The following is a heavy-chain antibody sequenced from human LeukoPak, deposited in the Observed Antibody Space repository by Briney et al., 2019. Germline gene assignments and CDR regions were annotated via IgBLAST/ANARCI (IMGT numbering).Heavy chain of an antibody. CDR3: AARSIVGASSFDY. J-gene: IGHJ4*02. Sequence: GGSLRLSCAASGFTFSSYAMSWVRQAPGKGLEWVSAISGSGGSTYYADSVKGRFTISRDNAKNSLYLQMNSLRAEDTAVYYCAARSIVGASSFDYWGQGTLVTVSS. D-gene: IGHD1-26*01. V-gene: IGHV3-23*01. CDR2: ISGSGGST. CDR1: GFTFSSYA.